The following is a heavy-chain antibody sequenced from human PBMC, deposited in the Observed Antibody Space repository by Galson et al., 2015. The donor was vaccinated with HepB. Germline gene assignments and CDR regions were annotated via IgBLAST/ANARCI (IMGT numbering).Heavy chain of an antibody. CDR3: AKTEMLIPCLGV. D-gene: IGHD5-24*01. CDR2: ISGTSINT. CDR1: GFTFSNYA. V-gene: IGHV3-23*01. Sequence: SLRLSCAASGFTFSNYAMNWVRQAPGKGLEWVSSISGTSINTYYADSVKGRFTVSRDNSNNTLFLEMNSLRVDDAAVYYCAKTEMLIPCLGVWGQGTAVTVSS. J-gene: IGHJ6*02.